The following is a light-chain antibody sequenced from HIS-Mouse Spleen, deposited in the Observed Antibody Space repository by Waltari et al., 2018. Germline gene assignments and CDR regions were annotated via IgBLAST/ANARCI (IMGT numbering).Light chain of an antibody. V-gene: IGLV3-21*03. CDR3: QVWDSSSDHVV. CDR2: DDS. Sequence: SYVLTQPPSVSVAPGKTARLTCGGNNIGSKSVPWYQQKPGKAPVLVVYDDSDRPSGIPERFSGSNSGNTATLTISRVEAGDEADYYCQVWDSSSDHVVFGGGTKLTVL. J-gene: IGLJ2*01. CDR1: NIGSKS.